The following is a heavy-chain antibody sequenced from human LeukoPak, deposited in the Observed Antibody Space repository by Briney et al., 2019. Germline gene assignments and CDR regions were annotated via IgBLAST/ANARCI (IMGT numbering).Heavy chain of an antibody. D-gene: IGHD3-22*01. Sequence: GGSLRLSCAVSGFTFSSYWMNWVRQAPGKGLEWVSSMTSSRYIYYADSVKGRFTISRDDANNLVFLQMHSLRAEDTAIYYCTRDQFFDYDNDDAFDVWGQGTKVIVSS. V-gene: IGHV3-21*04. CDR3: TRDQFFDYDNDDAFDV. CDR1: GFTFSSYW. J-gene: IGHJ3*01. CDR2: MTSSRYI.